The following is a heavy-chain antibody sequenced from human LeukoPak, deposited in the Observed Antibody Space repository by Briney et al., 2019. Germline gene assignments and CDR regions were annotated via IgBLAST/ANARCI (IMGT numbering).Heavy chain of an antibody. CDR3: AKGIYSSGWSYFDY. CDR1: GFTFSSYA. D-gene: IGHD6-19*01. CDR2: ISGSGGST. Sequence: GGSLRLSCAASGFTFSSYAMSWVRQTPGKGLEGVSAISGSGGSTYYADSVRGRFTISRDNSKNTLYLQMNSLRAEDTAVYYCAKGIYSSGWSYFDYWGHGTLVTVSS. J-gene: IGHJ4*01. V-gene: IGHV3-23*01.